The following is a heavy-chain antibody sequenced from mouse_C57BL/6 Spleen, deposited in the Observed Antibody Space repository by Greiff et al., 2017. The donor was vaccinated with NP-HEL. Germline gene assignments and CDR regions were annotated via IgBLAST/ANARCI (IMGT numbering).Heavy chain of an antibody. CDR3: ARWGYDEGYYYAMDY. CDR1: GYTFTRYW. D-gene: IGHD2-2*01. CDR2: IHPNSGST. Sequence: QVQLQQPGAELVKPGASVKLSCKASGYTFTRYWMHWVKQRPGQGLEWIGTIHPNSGSTNYNEKFKSKATLTVDKSSSTAYMQLSSLTSEDSAVYYCARWGYDEGYYYAMDYWGQGTSVTVSS. J-gene: IGHJ4*01. V-gene: IGHV1-64*01.